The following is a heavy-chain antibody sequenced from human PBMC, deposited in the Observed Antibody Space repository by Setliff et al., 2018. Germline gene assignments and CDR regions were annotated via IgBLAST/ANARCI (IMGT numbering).Heavy chain of an antibody. Sequence: KTSETLSLTCTVSGGSISSHYWSWIRQPPGKGLEWIGYIYYSGSTNYNPSLKSRVTISVDTSKNQSSLRLSSVDASDTATYYCARAPRYFDPTGSYFDFWGQGTLVTVSS. D-gene: IGHD3-22*01. CDR3: ARAPRYFDPTGSYFDF. J-gene: IGHJ4*02. CDR2: IYYSGST. V-gene: IGHV4-59*08. CDR1: GGSISSHY.